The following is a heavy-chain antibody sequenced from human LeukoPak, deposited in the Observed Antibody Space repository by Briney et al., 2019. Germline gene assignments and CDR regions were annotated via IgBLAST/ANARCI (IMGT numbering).Heavy chain of an antibody. Sequence: ASVKVSCKASGYTFTGYYMHWVRQAPGQGLEWMGWINPNSGGTNYAQKFQGRVTMTRDTSISTAYMELSRLRSDDTAVYYCARGQHRTSRLPGYWGQGTLVTVSS. CDR2: INPNSGGT. V-gene: IGHV1-2*02. J-gene: IGHJ4*02. CDR1: GYTFTGYY. CDR3: ARGQHRTSRLPGY. D-gene: IGHD2-2*01.